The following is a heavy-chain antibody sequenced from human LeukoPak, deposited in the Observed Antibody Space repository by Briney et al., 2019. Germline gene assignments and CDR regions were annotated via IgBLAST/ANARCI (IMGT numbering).Heavy chain of an antibody. Sequence: GGSLRLSCAASGFTFSSYWMHWVRQAPGKGLVWVSRINGDGSVTTYADSVKGRFTISRDNAKDTLYLQLNRLRAEDTAVYYCARDLDGSGNYHWFDPWGQGTLVNVAS. D-gene: IGHD3-10*01. CDR1: GFTFSSYW. J-gene: IGHJ5*02. CDR3: ARDLDGSGNYHWFDP. CDR2: INGDGSVT. V-gene: IGHV3-74*01.